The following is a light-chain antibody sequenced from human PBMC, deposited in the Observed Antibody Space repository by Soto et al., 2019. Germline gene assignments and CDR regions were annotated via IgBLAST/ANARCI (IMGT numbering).Light chain of an antibody. J-gene: IGKJ1*01. CDR2: KAS. CDR3: QHYNSYSEA. CDR1: QSISSW. Sequence: DIQMTHSPSTLSASVGDRVTITCRASQSISSWLVWYQQKPGKAPKLLIYKASSLESGVPSRFSGSGSGTEFTLTISSLQPDDFATYYCQHYNSYSEAFGQGTKVDIK. V-gene: IGKV1-5*03.